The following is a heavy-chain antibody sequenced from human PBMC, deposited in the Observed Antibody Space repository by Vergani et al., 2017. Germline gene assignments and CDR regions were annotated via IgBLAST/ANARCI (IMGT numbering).Heavy chain of an antibody. CDR1: GYTFTSYY. V-gene: IGHV1-46*01. CDR2: INPSGGST. J-gene: IGHJ4*02. Sequence: QVQLVQSGAEVKKPGASVKVSCKAFGYTFTSYYMHWVRQAPGQGLEWMGIINPSGGSTSYAQKFQGRVTMTRDTSTSTVYMDLSSLRSEGTAVYYCARSAGSGSYLRDYWGQGTLVTVSS. CDR3: ARSAGSGSYLRDY. D-gene: IGHD1-26*01.